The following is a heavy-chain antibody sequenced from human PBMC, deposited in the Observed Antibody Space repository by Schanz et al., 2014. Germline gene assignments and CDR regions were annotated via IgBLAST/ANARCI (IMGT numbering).Heavy chain of an antibody. CDR3: ARPPPLVRGIAGWFGP. CDR1: GFTFRDFG. D-gene: IGHD3-10*01. J-gene: IGHJ5*02. Sequence: QVQLLESGGGVVQPGGSLRLSCAASGFTFRDFGLHWVRQAPGKGLEWVSFIEFDGIKKFYADSVKGRFTIARDNSKNTLYPKRNSRNPDDAGVYYCARPPPLVRGIAGWFGPWGQGSLVTVSS. V-gene: IGHV3-30*02. CDR2: IEFDGIKK.